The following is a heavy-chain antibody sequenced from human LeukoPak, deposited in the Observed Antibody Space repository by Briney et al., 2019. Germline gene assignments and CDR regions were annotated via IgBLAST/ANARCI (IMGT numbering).Heavy chain of an antibody. V-gene: IGHV3-23*01. CDR1: GFTFSSYA. D-gene: IGHD2-2*01. CDR3: ARGYCSSTSCYVHGMDV. J-gene: IGHJ6*02. CDR2: ISGSGGST. Sequence: GVSLRLSCAASGFTFSSYAMSWVRQAPGKGLEWVSAISGSGGSTYYADSVKGRFTISRDNSKNTLYLQMNSLRAGDTAVYYCARGYCSSTSCYVHGMDVWGQGTTVTVSS.